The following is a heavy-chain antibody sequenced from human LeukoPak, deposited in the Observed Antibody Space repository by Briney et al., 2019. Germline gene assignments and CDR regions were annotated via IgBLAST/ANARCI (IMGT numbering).Heavy chain of an antibody. CDR2: IVPIFGTA. CDR1: GGTFSSYA. J-gene: IGHJ4*02. D-gene: IGHD5-12*01. CDR3: ARRGYSGYDQLDY. V-gene: IGHV1-69*13. Sequence: SVKVSCKASGGTFSSYAISWVRQAPGQGLEWMGGIVPIFGTANYAQKFQGRVTITADESTSTAYMELSSLRSEDTAVYYCARRGYSGYDQLDYWGQGTLVTVSS.